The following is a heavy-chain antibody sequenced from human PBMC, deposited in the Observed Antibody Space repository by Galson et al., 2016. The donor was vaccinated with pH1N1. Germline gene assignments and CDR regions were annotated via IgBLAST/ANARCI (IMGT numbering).Heavy chain of an antibody. Sequence: SLRLSCAASGFTFSSYWMSWVRQAPGKGLEWVANINQDGSVTYYVDSVKGRFTISRDNAKNSLYLQMNSLRAEDTAVYYCARPLFSSYGLAGNIWGRGIPVAVSS. J-gene: IGHJ4*02. V-gene: IGHV3-7*01. CDR3: ARPLFSSYGLAGNI. CDR1: GFTFSSYW. CDR2: INQDGSVT. D-gene: IGHD3-16*01.